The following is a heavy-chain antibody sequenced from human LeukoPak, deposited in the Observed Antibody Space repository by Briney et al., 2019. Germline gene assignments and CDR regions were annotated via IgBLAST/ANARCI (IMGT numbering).Heavy chain of an antibody. CDR3: ARGEERFLEWFGYYYMDV. CDR1: GGSISSGGYY. J-gene: IGHJ6*03. Sequence: PSETLSLTCTVSGGSISSGGYYWSWIRQPPGKGLEWIGYIYHSGSTYYNPSLKSRVTISVDRSKNQFSLKLSSVTAADTAVYYCARGEERFLEWFGYYYMDVWGKGTTVTVSS. V-gene: IGHV4-30-2*01. D-gene: IGHD3-3*01. CDR2: IYHSGST.